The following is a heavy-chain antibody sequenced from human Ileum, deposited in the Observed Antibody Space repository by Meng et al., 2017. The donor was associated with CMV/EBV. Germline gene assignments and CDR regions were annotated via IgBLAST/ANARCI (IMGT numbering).Heavy chain of an antibody. J-gene: IGHJ4*02. CDR2: TTVSGDST. CDR3: TKGRGLLASASNY. Sequence: CAPSGFIFSNYAMSWVRQAPGKGLEWVSSTTVSGDSTYYADSVKGRFTISRDNSKNTLYLQMNSLRAEDTAIYYCTKGRGLLASASNYWGQGTLVTVSS. D-gene: IGHD1-26*01. CDR1: GFIFSNYA. V-gene: IGHV3-23*01.